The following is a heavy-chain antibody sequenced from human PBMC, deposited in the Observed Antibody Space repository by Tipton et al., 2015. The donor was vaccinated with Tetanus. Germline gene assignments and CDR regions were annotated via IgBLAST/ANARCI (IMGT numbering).Heavy chain of an antibody. V-gene: IGHV3-33*01. J-gene: IGHJ5*02. D-gene: IGHD3-22*01. CDR1: GFTFSSYG. Sequence: SLRLSCAASGFTFSSYGMHWVRQAPGKGLEWVAVIWYDGSNKYYADSVKGRFTISRDNSKNTLYLQMNSLRAEDTAVYYCAREQKTDYYDSRKGWFDPWGQGTLVTVSS. CDR3: AREQKTDYYDSRKGWFDP. CDR2: IWYDGSNK.